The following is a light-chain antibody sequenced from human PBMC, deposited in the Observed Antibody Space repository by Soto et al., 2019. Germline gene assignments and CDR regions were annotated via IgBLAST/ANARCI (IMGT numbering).Light chain of an antibody. CDR1: QSIVTY. V-gene: IGKV1-39*02. Sequence: EMEITKSQSCRSASVGKRRRITCRASQSIVTYLNWYLQKPGKAPKLLIYAASNLQSGVPSRFSGSGSGTDLHLTYGCGHPEPFEPYYRPHLPGYTLPFSQGTRLEIK. CDR3: PHLPGYTLP. CDR2: AAS. J-gene: IGKJ5*01.